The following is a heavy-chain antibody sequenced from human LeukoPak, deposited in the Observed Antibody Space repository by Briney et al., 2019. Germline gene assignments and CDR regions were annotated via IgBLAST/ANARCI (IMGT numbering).Heavy chain of an antibody. J-gene: IGHJ4*02. Sequence: GGSLRLSCAASGFTFSSYWMSWVRQAPGMGLEWVSTILNNGVSTYHADSVKGRFTISRDNSKNTLYLQMNSLRAEDTAVYYCAPAAWYDRKILHYWAQGTLVTVSS. CDR1: GFTFSSYW. CDR2: ILNNGVST. CDR3: APAAWYDRKILHY. D-gene: IGHD1-14*01. V-gene: IGHV3-23*01.